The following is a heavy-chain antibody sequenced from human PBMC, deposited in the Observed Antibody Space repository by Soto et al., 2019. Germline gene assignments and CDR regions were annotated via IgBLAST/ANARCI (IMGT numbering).Heavy chain of an antibody. CDR1: GFTFSNYA. J-gene: IGHJ4*02. Sequence: EVQLLESGGGLVQPGGSLRLSCAASGFTFSNYAMSWVRQAPGKGLEWVSAISGSGGCTYYADSVKGRFTISRDNSKYTLYLQMNSLRAEDTAVYYCAKDPVGATHPYYFDFWGLGTLVTVSS. D-gene: IGHD1-26*01. CDR2: ISGSGGCT. CDR3: AKDPVGATHPYYFDF. V-gene: IGHV3-23*01.